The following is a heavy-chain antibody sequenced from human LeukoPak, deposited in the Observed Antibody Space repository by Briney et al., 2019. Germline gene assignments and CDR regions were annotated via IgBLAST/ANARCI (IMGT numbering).Heavy chain of an antibody. CDR1: GFTFSSYW. CDR2: INSDGSST. V-gene: IGHV3-74*01. CDR3: ARGYLYGDYPY. Sequence: GGSLRLSCAASGFTFSSYWMHWVRQAPGKGLVWVSRINSDGSSTSYADSVKGRFTISRDNAKNTLYLQMNSLRAEDTAVYYCARGYLYGDYPYWGQGTLVTVSS. J-gene: IGHJ4*02. D-gene: IGHD4-17*01.